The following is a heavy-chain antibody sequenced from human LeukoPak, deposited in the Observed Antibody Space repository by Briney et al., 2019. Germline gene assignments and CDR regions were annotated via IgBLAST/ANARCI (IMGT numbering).Heavy chain of an antibody. CDR3: VAKSYCGGDCFAQDAFDI. V-gene: IGHV3-53*01. J-gene: IGHJ3*02. Sequence: GKSLRLSCAASGSTVSSNYMSWVRQAPGKGLEWVSIIYSGSGTYYADSVKGRFTLSRDHSKNTLYLQMNSLRAEDTAVYYCVAKSYCGGDCFAQDAFDIWGQGTMVTVSS. CDR1: GSTVSSNY. D-gene: IGHD2-21*02. CDR2: IYSGSGT.